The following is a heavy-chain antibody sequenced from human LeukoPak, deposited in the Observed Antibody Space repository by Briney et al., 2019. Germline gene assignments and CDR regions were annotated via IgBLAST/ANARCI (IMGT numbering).Heavy chain of an antibody. D-gene: IGHD1-26*01. V-gene: IGHV4-34*01. J-gene: IGHJ3*02. CDR2: INHSGST. CDR1: GGSFSGYY. CDR3: ARDSGSYYAFDI. Sequence: SETLSLTCAVYGGSFSGYYWSWIRQPPGKGLEWIGEINHSGSTNYNPSLKSRVTISVGTSKNQFSLKLSSVTAADTAVYYCARDSGSYYAFDIWGQGTMVTVSS.